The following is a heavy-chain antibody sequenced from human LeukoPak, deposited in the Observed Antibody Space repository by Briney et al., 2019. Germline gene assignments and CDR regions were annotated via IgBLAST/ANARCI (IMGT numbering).Heavy chain of an antibody. D-gene: IGHD6-6*01. Sequence: GGSLRLSCAASGFTFSSYAMSGVRQAPGKGLEWGSAISGSGGSTYYADSVKGRFTISRDNSKNTLYLQMNSLRAEATAVYSCAKDRDSSSSYFDYWGQGTLVTVSS. CDR2: ISGSGGST. V-gene: IGHV3-23*01. CDR3: AKDRDSSSSYFDY. J-gene: IGHJ4*02. CDR1: GFTFSSYA.